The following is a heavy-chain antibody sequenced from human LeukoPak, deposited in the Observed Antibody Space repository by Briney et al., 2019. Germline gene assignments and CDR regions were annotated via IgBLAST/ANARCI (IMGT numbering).Heavy chain of an antibody. CDR1: GFTFSSYG. CDR3: ARHRTDYYDSSGCLDY. V-gene: IGHV3-33*01. D-gene: IGHD3-22*01. Sequence: GGSLRLSCAASGFTFSSYGMHWVRQAPGKGLEWVAVIWYDGSNKYYADSVKGRLTISRDNSKNTLYLQMNSLRAEDTAVYYCARHRTDYYDSSGCLDYWGQGTLVTVSS. J-gene: IGHJ4*02. CDR2: IWYDGSNK.